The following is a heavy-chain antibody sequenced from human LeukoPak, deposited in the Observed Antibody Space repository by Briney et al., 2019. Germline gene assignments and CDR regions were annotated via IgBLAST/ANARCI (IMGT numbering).Heavy chain of an antibody. Sequence: ASVKVSCKASGYTFTSYDINWVRQATGQGLEWMGWMNPNSGNTGYAQKFQGRVTMTRNTSISTVYMELSSLRSEDTAVYYCARADYYDSSGSDSLGYYYYMDVWGKGTTVTVSS. D-gene: IGHD3-22*01. CDR1: GYTFTSYD. CDR3: ARADYYDSSGSDSLGYYYYMDV. V-gene: IGHV1-8*01. CDR2: MNPNSGNT. J-gene: IGHJ6*03.